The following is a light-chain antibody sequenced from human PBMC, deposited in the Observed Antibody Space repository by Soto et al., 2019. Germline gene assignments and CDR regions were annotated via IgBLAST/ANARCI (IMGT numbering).Light chain of an antibody. J-gene: IGLJ2*01. CDR3: SSYANDNIVI. V-gene: IGLV2-14*01. CDR1: SSDVGDYNY. Sequence: QSALTQPASVSASPGQSITISCTGTSSDVGDYNYVSWYQQHPGKAPKLIIYEVTNRPSGVSNRFSGSKSGNTASLSISGLQTEDEGDYYCSSYANDNIVIFGGGTKVTVL. CDR2: EVT.